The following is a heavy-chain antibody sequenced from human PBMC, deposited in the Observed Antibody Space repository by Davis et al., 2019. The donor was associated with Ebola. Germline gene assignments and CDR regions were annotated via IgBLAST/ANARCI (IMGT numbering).Heavy chain of an antibody. CDR2: IYYSGST. Sequence: PGGSLRLSCTVSGGSISSYYWSWIRQPPGKGLEWIGYIYYSGSTNYNPSLKSRVTISVDTSKNQFSLKLSSVTAADTAVYYCARVIVVVPAARAFDIWGQGTMVTVSS. CDR1: GGSISSYY. CDR3: ARVIVVVPAARAFDI. J-gene: IGHJ3*02. D-gene: IGHD2-2*01. V-gene: IGHV4-59*01.